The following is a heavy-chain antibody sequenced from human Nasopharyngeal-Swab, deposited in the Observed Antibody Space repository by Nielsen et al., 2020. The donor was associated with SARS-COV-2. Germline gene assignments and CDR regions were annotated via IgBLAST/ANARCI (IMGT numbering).Heavy chain of an antibody. D-gene: IGHD5-18*01. CDR3: ARDIEEYGYGYPNFDY. CDR2: IWYDGSNK. J-gene: IGHJ4*02. V-gene: IGHV3-33*01. Sequence: VRQAPGKGLEWVAVIWYDGSNKYYADSVKGRFTISRDNSKNTLYLQMNSLRAEDTAVYYCARDIEEYGYGYPNFDYWGQGTLVTVSS.